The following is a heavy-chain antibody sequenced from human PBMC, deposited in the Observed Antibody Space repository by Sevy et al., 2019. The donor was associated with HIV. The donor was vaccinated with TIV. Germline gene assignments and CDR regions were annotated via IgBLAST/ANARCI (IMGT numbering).Heavy chain of an antibody. CDR1: GASITTNTYY. CDR2: IFYSGRS. Sequence: SETLSLTCSVSGASITTNTYYWGWIRQAPGKGLEWIGSIFYSGRSDYHPSLKGRVTISVDTSKNQFSLKLRSVTAAHTSVYYCARHEAYDFWGDTIRENYYYGIDVWGQGTTVTVSS. J-gene: IGHJ6*02. D-gene: IGHD3-3*01. CDR3: ARHEAYDFWGDTIRENYYYGIDV. V-gene: IGHV4-39*01.